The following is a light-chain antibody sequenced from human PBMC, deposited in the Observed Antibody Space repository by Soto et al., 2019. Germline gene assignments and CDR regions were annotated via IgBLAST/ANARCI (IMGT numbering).Light chain of an antibody. CDR3: SSFTSYNPEV. CDR1: SSDIGGYNY. V-gene: IGLV2-14*01. CDR2: DVS. J-gene: IGLJ1*01. Sequence: QSALTQPASVSGSPGQSITISCTGTSSDIGGYNYVSWYQQHPGKAPKLMIYDVSNRPSGVSNRFSGSKSGNTASLTISGLQAEDEADYYCSSFTSYNPEVFGTGTKLTVL.